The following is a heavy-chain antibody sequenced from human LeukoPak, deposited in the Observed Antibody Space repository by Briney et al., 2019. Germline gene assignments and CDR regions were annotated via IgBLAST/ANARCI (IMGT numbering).Heavy chain of an antibody. J-gene: IGHJ4*02. CDR2: RRYDGSNK. CDR3: AKDLDDSSGYFDY. CDR1: GLTFASGG. V-gene: IGHV3-30*02. D-gene: IGHD3-22*01. Sequence: PGRSLCLSCAASGLTFASGGMHWVRQAPGEGLEWVASRRYDGSNKYYADSVKGRFNISRDNSKITLYLQINSLRAEDTAVYYCAKDLDDSSGYFDYWGQGTLVTVSS.